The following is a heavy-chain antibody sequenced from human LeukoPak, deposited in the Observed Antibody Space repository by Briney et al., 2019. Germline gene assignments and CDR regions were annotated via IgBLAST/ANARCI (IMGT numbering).Heavy chain of an antibody. CDR3: ARAYDILTGYLEFCLGY. J-gene: IGHJ4*02. CDR2: ISAYNGNT. D-gene: IGHD3-9*01. CDR1: GYTFTSYG. V-gene: IGHV1-18*01. Sequence: ASVKVSCKASGYTFTSYGIGWVRQAPGQGLEWMGWISAYNGNTNYAQKLQGRVTMTTDTSTSTAYMELRSLRSDDTAVYYCARAYDILTGYLEFCLGYWGQGTLVTVSS.